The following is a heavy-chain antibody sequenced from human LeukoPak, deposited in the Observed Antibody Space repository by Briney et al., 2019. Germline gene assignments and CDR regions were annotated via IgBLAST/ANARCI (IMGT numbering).Heavy chain of an antibody. D-gene: IGHD5-18*01. Sequence: SETLSLTCAVYGGSFSGYYWSWIRKPPGKGLEWIGEINHSGSTNYNPSLKSRVTISVDTSKNQFSLKLSSVTAPDTAVYYCARAGDGYTLNYWGQGTLVTVSS. J-gene: IGHJ4*02. V-gene: IGHV4-34*01. CDR1: GGSFSGYY. CDR3: ARAGDGYTLNY. CDR2: INHSGST.